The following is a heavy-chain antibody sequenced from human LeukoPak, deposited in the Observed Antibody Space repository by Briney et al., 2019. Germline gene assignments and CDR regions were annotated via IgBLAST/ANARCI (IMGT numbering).Heavy chain of an antibody. CDR1: GYTFTSYA. V-gene: IGHV1-3*01. Sequence: ASVKVSCKASGYTFTSYAMHWVRQAPGQRLEWMGWINAGNGNTKYSQKFQGRVTITRDTSASTAYMELSSLRSEDTAVYYCARAVVVPAAIYWFDPWGQGTLVTVSS. CDR3: ARAVVVPAAIYWFDP. CDR2: INAGNGNT. D-gene: IGHD2-2*02. J-gene: IGHJ5*02.